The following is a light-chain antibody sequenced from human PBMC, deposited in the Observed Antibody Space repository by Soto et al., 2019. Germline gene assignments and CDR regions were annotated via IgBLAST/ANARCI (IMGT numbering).Light chain of an antibody. J-gene: IGLJ1*01. CDR3: CSYAGGGTYV. V-gene: IGLV2-23*01. CDR1: SSDVGNYNL. Sequence: QSALTQPASVSGSPGQSITISCTGTSSDVGNYNLVSWYQQHPDKAPKLMMYEGTERPSGVSNRFSGSKSGNTASLTISGLQAEDEADYYCCSYAGGGTYVFGTGTKLTVL. CDR2: EGT.